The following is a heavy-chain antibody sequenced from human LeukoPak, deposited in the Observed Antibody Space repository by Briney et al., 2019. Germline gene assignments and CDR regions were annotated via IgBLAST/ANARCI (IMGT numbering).Heavy chain of an antibody. CDR2: ISLSGGST. CDR1: GFTFSNSA. J-gene: IGHJ1*01. CDR3: AKVSGTYWSEYFHH. D-gene: IGHD1-26*01. Sequence: GGSLRLSCVASGFTFSNSAMSWVRQTPGRGLEWVSTISLSGGSTYYVDSVKGRFTVSRDNSKNTLYLQMNRLRVEDTAVYFCAKVSGTYWSEYFHHWGQGTLVTVSS. V-gene: IGHV3-23*01.